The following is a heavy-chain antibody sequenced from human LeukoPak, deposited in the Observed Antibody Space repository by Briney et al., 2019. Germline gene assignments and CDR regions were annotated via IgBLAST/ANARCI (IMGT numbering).Heavy chain of an antibody. J-gene: IGHJ4*02. D-gene: IGHD5-24*01. CDR3: VRDKDGYNF. Sequence: GGSLRLSCAASGFTFSSYAMSWVRQAPGKGLVWVARIDTDGKTTTYADSVKGRFTISRDNAKNMLYVQMNSLRAEDTAVYYCVRDKDGYNFWGQGTLVSVSS. CDR2: IDTDGKTT. V-gene: IGHV3-74*01. CDR1: GFTFSSYA.